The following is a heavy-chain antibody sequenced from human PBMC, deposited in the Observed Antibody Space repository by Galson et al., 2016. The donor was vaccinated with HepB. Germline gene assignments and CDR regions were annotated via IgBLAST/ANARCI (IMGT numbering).Heavy chain of an antibody. V-gene: IGHV3-23*01. Sequence: SLRLSCAASGFTFNNYGMRWVRLAPGKGLEWVSGIGGRGGTTYYADSVKGRFTISRDNSKNAVYLQMNSLRAEDTAVYYCAKFASGTYYLDSFDYWGQGTLVTVSS. J-gene: IGHJ4*02. D-gene: IGHD3-10*01. CDR2: IGGRGGTT. CDR1: GFTFNNYG. CDR3: AKFASGTYYLDSFDY.